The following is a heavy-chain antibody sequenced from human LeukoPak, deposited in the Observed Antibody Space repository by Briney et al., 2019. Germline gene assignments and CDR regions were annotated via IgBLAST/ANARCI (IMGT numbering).Heavy chain of an antibody. CDR3: ARDPFVVVVAANYGMDV. CDR1: GYTFTSYG. V-gene: IGHV1-18*01. CDR2: ISAYNGNT. J-gene: IGHJ6*02. Sequence: ASVKVSCKASGYTFTSYGISWVRQAPGQGLEWMGWISAYNGNTNYAQKLQGRVTMTTDTSTSTAYMELRSLRSDDTAVYYCARDPFVVVVAANYGMDVWGQGTTVTVSS. D-gene: IGHD2-15*01.